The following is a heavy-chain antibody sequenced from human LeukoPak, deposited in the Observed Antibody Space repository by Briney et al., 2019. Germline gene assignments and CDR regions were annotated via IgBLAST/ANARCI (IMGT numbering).Heavy chain of an antibody. Sequence: ASVKVSCKASGYTFTSYDINWVRQATGQGLEWMGWMNPNSGNTGYAQKFQGRVTMTRDTSTSTAYTELSSLRSEDSAVYYCAREPLRTEHIDYWGQGTLVTVSS. CDR2: MNPNSGNT. CDR3: AREPLRTEHIDY. J-gene: IGHJ4*02. CDR1: GYTFTSYD. V-gene: IGHV1-8*01. D-gene: IGHD1-14*01.